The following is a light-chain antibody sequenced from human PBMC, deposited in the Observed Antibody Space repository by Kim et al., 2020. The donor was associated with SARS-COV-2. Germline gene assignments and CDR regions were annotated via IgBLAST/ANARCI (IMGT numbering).Light chain of an antibody. Sequence: QSALTQPASVSGSPGQSITISCTGTSSDFGSYNLVSWYQQHPGKAPKLMIYEVTKRPSGVSNRFSGSKSGNTASLTISGLQAEDEADYYCCSYAGSGTYRVFGGGTKLTVL. CDR3: CSYAGSGTYRV. V-gene: IGLV2-23*02. J-gene: IGLJ3*02. CDR1: SSDFGSYNL. CDR2: EVT.